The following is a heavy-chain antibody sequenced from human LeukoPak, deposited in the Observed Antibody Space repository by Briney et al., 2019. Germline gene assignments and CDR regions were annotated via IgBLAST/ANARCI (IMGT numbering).Heavy chain of an antibody. J-gene: IGHJ3*02. D-gene: IGHD3-10*01. V-gene: IGHV4-4*09. CDR1: GGSISSDY. CDR3: ARHGSGSLYDAFGI. CDR2: IYTSGST. Sequence: SETLSLTCTVSGGSISSDYWSWIRQSPGKGLEWIGYIYTSGSTNYNPSLKSRVAISVDTSKNQFSLKLSSVTAADTAVYYCARHGSGSLYDAFGIWGQGTMVTVSS.